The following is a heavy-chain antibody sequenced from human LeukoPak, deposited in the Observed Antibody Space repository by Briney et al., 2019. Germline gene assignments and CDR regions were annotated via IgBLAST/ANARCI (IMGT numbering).Heavy chain of an antibody. Sequence: ASVKVSCKVSGYTLTELSMHWVRQAPGEGLEWMGGFDPEDGETIYAQKFQGRVTMTEDTSTDTAYMELSSLRSEDTAVYYCATAQPGYCSSTSCHGDAFDIWGQGTMVTVSS. CDR1: GYTLTELS. CDR3: ATAQPGYCSSTSCHGDAFDI. V-gene: IGHV1-24*01. J-gene: IGHJ3*02. D-gene: IGHD2-2*01. CDR2: FDPEDGET.